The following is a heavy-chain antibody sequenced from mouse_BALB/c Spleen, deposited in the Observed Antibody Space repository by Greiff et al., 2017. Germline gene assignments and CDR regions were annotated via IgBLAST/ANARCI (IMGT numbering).Heavy chain of an antibody. CDR2: ISDGGSYT. Sequence: EVQGVESGGGLVKPGGSLKLSCAASGFTFSDYYMYWVRQTPEKRLEWVATISDGGSYTYYPDSVKGRFTISRDNAKNNLYLQMSSLKSEDTAMYYCARDGEVRSWFAYWGQGTLVTVSA. J-gene: IGHJ3*01. D-gene: IGHD2-14*01. CDR1: GFTFSDYY. CDR3: ARDGEVRSWFAY. V-gene: IGHV5-4*02.